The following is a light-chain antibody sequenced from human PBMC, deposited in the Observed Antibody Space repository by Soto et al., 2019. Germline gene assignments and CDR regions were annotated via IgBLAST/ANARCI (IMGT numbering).Light chain of an antibody. V-gene: IGLV1-51*02. CDR1: SSNIGNNY. J-gene: IGLJ2*01. CDR2: END. CDR3: GTWDSSLSDVV. Sequence: QSVLTQPPSVSAAPGQRVTISCSGGSSNIGNNYVSWYQQLPGTAPKLLIYENDKRPSGIPDRFSGSKSGTSATLGITGLQTGDEADYYCGTWDSSLSDVVFGGGTKVTVL.